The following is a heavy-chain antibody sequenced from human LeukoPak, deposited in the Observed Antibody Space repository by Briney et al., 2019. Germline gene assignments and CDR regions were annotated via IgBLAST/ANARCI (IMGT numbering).Heavy chain of an antibody. CDR3: ARVAGDPVVVTANEGGRFDY. CDR2: IYYSGST. CDR1: GVSIFSYY. D-gene: IGHD2-21*02. V-gene: IGHV4-59*01. Sequence: PSETLSLTCSVSGVSIFSYYWNWIRQPPGKGLEWIGYIYYSGSTNYNPSLKSRVTISVDTSKNQFSLKLSSVTAADTAVYYCARVAGDPVVVTANEGGRFDYWGQGTLVTVSS. J-gene: IGHJ4*02.